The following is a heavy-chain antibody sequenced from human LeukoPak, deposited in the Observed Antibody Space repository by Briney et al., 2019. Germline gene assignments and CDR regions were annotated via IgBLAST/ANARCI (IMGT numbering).Heavy chain of an antibody. D-gene: IGHD3-22*01. Sequence: TSETLSLTCTVSGGSISSSTYYWAWIRQPPGKGLEWIGSIYYSGSTYYNTSLKSRVTISVDTSKNQFSLKLSSVTAADTAMYYCARHKKDSYGSSGYHGGFDYWGQGTLVTVSS. V-gene: IGHV4-39*01. CDR2: IYYSGST. CDR3: ARHKKDSYGSSGYHGGFDY. J-gene: IGHJ4*02. CDR1: GGSISSSTYY.